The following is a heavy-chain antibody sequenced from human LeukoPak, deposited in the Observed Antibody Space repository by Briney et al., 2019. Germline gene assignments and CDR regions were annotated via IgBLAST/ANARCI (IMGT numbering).Heavy chain of an antibody. CDR3: TRDTRVGGTMDFDY. D-gene: IGHD1-26*01. CDR1: GFTFSTYS. Sequence: GGSLRLFCAASGFTFSTYSMHWVRQAPGKGLEWVSYISSSSSAMLYADSVKGRFTISRDNAKNSLYLQMNSLRDEDTAVYYCTRDTRVGGTMDFDYWGQGTLVTVSS. V-gene: IGHV3-48*02. J-gene: IGHJ4*02. CDR2: ISSSSSAM.